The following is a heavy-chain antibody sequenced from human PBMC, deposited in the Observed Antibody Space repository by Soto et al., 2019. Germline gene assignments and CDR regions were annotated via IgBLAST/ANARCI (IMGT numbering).Heavy chain of an antibody. J-gene: IGHJ6*02. V-gene: IGHV1-69*13. Sequence: GASGKVSCKASGGTFSSYAISWVRQAPGQGLEWMGGIIPIFGTANYAQKFQGRVTITADESTSTAYMELSSLRSEDTAVYYCARGDIVVVPAAMPDYYYYGMDVWGQGTTVTVS. D-gene: IGHD2-2*01. CDR3: ARGDIVVVPAAMPDYYYYGMDV. CDR2: IIPIFGTA. CDR1: GGTFSSYA.